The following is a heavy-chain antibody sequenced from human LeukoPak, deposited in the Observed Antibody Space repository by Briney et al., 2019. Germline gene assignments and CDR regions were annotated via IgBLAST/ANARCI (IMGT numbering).Heavy chain of an antibody. Sequence: PGGSLRLSCAASGFTFSSSAMTWVRQAPGKGLEWVSTIMIGGDGKHYADSVKGRFTISRDNSKNTLYLQMNSLRAEDTAVYYCARDPSRYCSSTSCYYYYGMDVWGQGTTVTVSS. CDR1: GFTFSSSA. J-gene: IGHJ6*02. D-gene: IGHD2-2*01. V-gene: IGHV3-23*01. CDR3: ARDPSRYCSSTSCYYYYGMDV. CDR2: IMIGGDGK.